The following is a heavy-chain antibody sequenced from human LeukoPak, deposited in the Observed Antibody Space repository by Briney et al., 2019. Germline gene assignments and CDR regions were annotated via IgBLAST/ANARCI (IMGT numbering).Heavy chain of an antibody. D-gene: IGHD5-18*01. Sequence: GGSLRLSCAASGFSFSKYTMTWVRQAPGKGLEWVASVSGGGDRTYYTDSVKGRFTISRDNSNNTLYLQMSSLRDEDTAMYYCAKEGGGDTATDYWGQGLLVPVSS. V-gene: IGHV3-23*01. CDR2: VSGGGDRT. CDR1: GFSFSKYT. J-gene: IGHJ4*02. CDR3: AKEGGGDTATDY.